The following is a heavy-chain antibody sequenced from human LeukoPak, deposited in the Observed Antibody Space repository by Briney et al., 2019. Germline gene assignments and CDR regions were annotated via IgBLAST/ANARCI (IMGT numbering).Heavy chain of an antibody. J-gene: IGHJ3*02. Sequence: GGSLRLSCVASGFTFSSYWMTWVRQAPGKGLEWVANIKTDGSLIYYVDSVKGRFTISRDNAKNSLYLQMNSLRAEDTALYHCARDGSGSGSLVAFDIWGQGTMVTVSS. D-gene: IGHD3-10*01. CDR1: GFTFSSYW. CDR3: ARDGSGSGSLVAFDI. V-gene: IGHV3-7*03. CDR2: IKTDGSLI.